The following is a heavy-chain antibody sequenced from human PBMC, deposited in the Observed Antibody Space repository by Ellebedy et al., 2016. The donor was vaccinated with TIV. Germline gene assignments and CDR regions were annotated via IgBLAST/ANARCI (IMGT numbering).Heavy chain of an antibody. CDR2: IYSSGST. CDR3: ARDGHYDILTGLPRPDAFDI. Sequence: SETLSLXXTVSGASIRSSSYYWGWIRQPPGKGLEWIGSIYSSGSTYYNPSLKSRVTISLDTSKNQFSLKLSSVTAADTAVYYCARDGHYDILTGLPRPDAFDIWGQGTMVTVSS. CDR1: GASIRSSSYY. J-gene: IGHJ3*02. V-gene: IGHV4-39*07. D-gene: IGHD3-9*01.